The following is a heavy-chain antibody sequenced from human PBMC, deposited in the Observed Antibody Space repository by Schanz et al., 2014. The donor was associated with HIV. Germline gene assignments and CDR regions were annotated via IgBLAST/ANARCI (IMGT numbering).Heavy chain of an antibody. J-gene: IGHJ6*02. D-gene: IGHD3-10*01. CDR3: AKGSSLWSFYYGMDV. Sequence: VQLVESGGGVVQPGRSLRLSCAASGFTFSSYGMHWVRQAPGKGLEWVAVISYDGSNKYYADSVKGRFTISRDNSKNTLYLQMNSLRAEDTAVYYCAKGSSLWSFYYGMDVWGQGTTVTVSS. V-gene: IGHV3-30*18. CDR1: GFTFSSYG. CDR2: ISYDGSNK.